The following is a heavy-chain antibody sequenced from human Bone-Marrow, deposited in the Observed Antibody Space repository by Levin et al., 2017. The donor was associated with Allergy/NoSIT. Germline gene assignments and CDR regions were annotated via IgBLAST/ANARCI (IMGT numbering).Heavy chain of an antibody. D-gene: IGHD6-13*01. CDR3: SKGITRCSWSFDY. J-gene: IGHJ4*02. CDR1: GFSFDEYS. V-gene: IGHV3-43*01. CDR2: ITLDGETT. Sequence: PGGSLRLSCTASGFSFDEYSMHWVRQAPGKGLEWVSLITLDGETTNYADSVKGRFTISRDNNKKSLFLQMNSLTTEDSALYFCSKGITRCSWSFDYWGQGTLVTVSS.